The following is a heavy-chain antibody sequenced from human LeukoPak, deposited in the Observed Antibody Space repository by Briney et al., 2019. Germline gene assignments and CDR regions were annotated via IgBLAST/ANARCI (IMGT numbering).Heavy chain of an antibody. V-gene: IGHV3-9*01. Sequence: GGSLRLSCAASGFTFDDYAMHWVRQAPGKGLEWVSGISWNSGSIGYADSVKGRFTISRDNSKNTLYLQMNSLRAEDTAVYYCTRAYSSAWEGFDCWGQGTLVTVSS. CDR3: TRAYSSAWEGFDC. CDR2: ISWNSGSI. D-gene: IGHD6-25*01. J-gene: IGHJ4*02. CDR1: GFTFDDYA.